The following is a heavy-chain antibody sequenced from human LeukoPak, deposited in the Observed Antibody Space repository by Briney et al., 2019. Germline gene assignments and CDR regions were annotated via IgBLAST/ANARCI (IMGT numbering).Heavy chain of an antibody. CDR2: TYYRSKWYN. CDR3: ARGDWGPYYYYYYGMDV. Sequence: SQTLSLTCAISGDSVSSNSAAWNWIRQSPSRGLEWLGRTYYRSKWYNDYAVSVKSLITINPDTSKNQFSLQLNSVTPADTAVYYCARGDWGPYYYYYYGMDVWGQGPTVTVSS. CDR1: GDSVSSNSAA. V-gene: IGHV6-1*01. J-gene: IGHJ6*02. D-gene: IGHD7-27*01.